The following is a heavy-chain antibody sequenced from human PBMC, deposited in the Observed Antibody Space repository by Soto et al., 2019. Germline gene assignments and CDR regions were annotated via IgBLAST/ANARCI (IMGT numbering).Heavy chain of an antibody. Sequence: SETLSLTCAVYGGSFSGYYWSWIRQPPGKGLEWIGEINHSGSTNYNPSLKSRVTISVDTSKNQFSLKLSSVTAADTAVYYCASLLTYYYDSSGYSNWFDPWGQGTLVTVSS. D-gene: IGHD3-22*01. CDR3: ASLLTYYYDSSGYSNWFDP. CDR2: INHSGST. CDR1: GGSFSGYY. J-gene: IGHJ5*02. V-gene: IGHV4-34*01.